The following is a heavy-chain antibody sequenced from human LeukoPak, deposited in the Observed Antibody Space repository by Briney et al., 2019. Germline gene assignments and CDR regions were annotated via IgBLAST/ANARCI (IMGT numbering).Heavy chain of an antibody. CDR1: GYTFTSYY. D-gene: IGHD2-15*01. V-gene: IGHV1-46*01. CDR2: INPSGGST. J-gene: IGHJ4*02. Sequence: GASVKVSCKASGYTFTSYYMHWVRQAPGQGLEWMGIINPSGGSTSYAQKFQGRVTMTRDTSTSTVYMELSSLRSEDTAVYYCARYCSGGSCYPRRALDYWGQGTLVTVSS. CDR3: ARYCSGGSCYPRRALDY.